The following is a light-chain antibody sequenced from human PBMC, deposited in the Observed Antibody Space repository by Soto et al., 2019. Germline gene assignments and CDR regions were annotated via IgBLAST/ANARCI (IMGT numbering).Light chain of an antibody. Sequence: DIQMTQSPSTLSASVGDRVTITCRASQSICSWLAWYQQKPGKAPQLLIYDASNLESGVPSRFSGSGSGTEFTLTISILQPDDFATYYCQQYDSFSKTFGRGTKVEVK. CDR1: QSICSW. J-gene: IGKJ1*01. V-gene: IGKV1-5*01. CDR3: QQYDSFSKT. CDR2: DAS.